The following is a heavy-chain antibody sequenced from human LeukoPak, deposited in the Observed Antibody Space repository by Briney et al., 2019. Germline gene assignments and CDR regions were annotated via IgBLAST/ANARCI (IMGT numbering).Heavy chain of an antibody. V-gene: IGHV3-64*04. CDR2: IGSAGVNT. D-gene: IGHD2-15*01. J-gene: IGHJ4*02. CDR1: GFTFNNYA. CDR3: AKDGGGGSSYFDY. Sequence: HAGGSLRLSCSTSGFTFNNYAMHWVRQAPGKGLQFVSAIGSAGVNTYYADSVKGRFTISRDNSKNTLYLQMNSLRAEDTAVYYCAKDGGGGSSYFDYWGQGTLVTVSS.